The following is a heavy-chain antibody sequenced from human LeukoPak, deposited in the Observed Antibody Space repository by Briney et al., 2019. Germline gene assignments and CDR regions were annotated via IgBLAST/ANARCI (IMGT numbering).Heavy chain of an antibody. CDR3: ARDPCSGGSCYYPYFDY. J-gene: IGHJ4*02. Sequence: SETLSLTCAVYGGSFSGYYWSWIRQPPGKGLEWIGEINHSGSTNYNPSLKSRVTISVDTSKNQFSLKLSSVTAADTAVYYCARDPCSGGSCYYPYFDYWGQGTLVTVSS. V-gene: IGHV4-34*01. CDR1: GGSFSGYY. D-gene: IGHD2-15*01. CDR2: INHSGST.